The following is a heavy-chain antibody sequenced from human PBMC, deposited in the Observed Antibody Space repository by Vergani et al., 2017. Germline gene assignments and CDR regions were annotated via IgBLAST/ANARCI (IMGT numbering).Heavy chain of an antibody. CDR1: GFTVSSNY. Sequence: VQLVESGGGVVQPGRSLRLSCAASGFTVSSNYMSWVRQAPGKGLEWVSDIYSGGSTYYADSVKGRFTISRDNSKNTLYLQMNSLRAEDTAVYYCARDSPGDEEYYWGQGTLVTVSS. CDR3: ARDSPGDEEYY. J-gene: IGHJ4*02. D-gene: IGHD4-17*01. CDR2: IYSGGST. V-gene: IGHV3-66*01.